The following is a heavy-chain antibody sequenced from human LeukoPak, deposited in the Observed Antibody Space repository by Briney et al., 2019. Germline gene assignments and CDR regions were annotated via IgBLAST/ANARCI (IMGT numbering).Heavy chain of an antibody. CDR1: GGSLSSGGYY. V-gene: IGHV4-31*03. CDR3: ARDVGRISDY. CDR2: IYYSRSS. J-gene: IGHJ4*02. Sequence: PSETLSLTCTVSGGSLSSGGYYWSWLRQHPGRGLEWIRYIYYSRSSYSNPYINSRVTISVDTSKNQFSPKLSSVTAAGTAVYYCARDVGRISDYWGQGTLVTVSS. D-gene: IGHD2-15*01.